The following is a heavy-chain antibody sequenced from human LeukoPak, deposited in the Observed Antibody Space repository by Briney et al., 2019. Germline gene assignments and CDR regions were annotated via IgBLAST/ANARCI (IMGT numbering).Heavy chain of an antibody. CDR1: GYSISSGYY. V-gene: IGHV4-38-2*01. D-gene: IGHD6-6*01. CDR2: IYHSGST. CDR3: ARLQGLYSSSYDY. Sequence: SETLSLTCAVSGYSISSGYYWGWIRQPPGKGLELIGGIYHSGSTHYNPTLKSRVTISGDTSKSQFSLKLSSMTAADTAVYYCARLQGLYSSSYDYWGQGTLVTVSS. J-gene: IGHJ4*02.